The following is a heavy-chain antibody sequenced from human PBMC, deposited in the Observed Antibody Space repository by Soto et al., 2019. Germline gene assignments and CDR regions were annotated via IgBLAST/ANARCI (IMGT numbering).Heavy chain of an antibody. CDR3: ATYDILTGYYFDY. Sequence: ASVEVSCKVSGYTLTELSMHWVRQAPGKGLEWMGGFDPEDGETIYAQKFQGRVTMTEDTSTDTAYMELSSLRSEDTAVYYCATYDILTGYYFDYWGQGTLVTVSS. CDR1: GYTLTELS. CDR2: FDPEDGET. D-gene: IGHD3-9*01. J-gene: IGHJ4*02. V-gene: IGHV1-24*01.